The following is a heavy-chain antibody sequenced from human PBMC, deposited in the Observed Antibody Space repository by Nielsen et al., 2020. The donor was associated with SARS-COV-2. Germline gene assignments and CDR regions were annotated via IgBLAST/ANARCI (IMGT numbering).Heavy chain of an antibody. J-gene: IGHJ4*02. CDR3: ARGSGGYDAYDFDY. CDR1: GFTFSGYS. V-gene: IGHV3-48*04. Sequence: GGSLRLSCAASGFTFSGYSMNWVRQAPGKGLEWVSYISSSRTTIYYADSVKGRFAVSKDNAKKSLYLQMDSLRVEDTAVYFCARGSGGYDAYDFDYWGQGVLVTVSS. D-gene: IGHD5-12*01. CDR2: ISSSRTTI.